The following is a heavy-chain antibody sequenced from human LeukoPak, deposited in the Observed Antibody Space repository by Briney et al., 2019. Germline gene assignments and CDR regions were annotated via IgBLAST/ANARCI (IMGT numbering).Heavy chain of an antibody. CDR1: GYTFSSYY. CDR2: INPSGGST. CDR3: AVRGWAPGNLYFDY. Sequence: ASVKVSCKASGYTFSSYYMHWVRQAPGQGLEWMGIINPSGGSTSYAQKFQGRVTITRDTSTSTVYMELSSLRSEDMAVYYCAVRGWAPGNLYFDYWGQGTLVTVSS. J-gene: IGHJ4*02. D-gene: IGHD1-14*01. V-gene: IGHV1-46*01.